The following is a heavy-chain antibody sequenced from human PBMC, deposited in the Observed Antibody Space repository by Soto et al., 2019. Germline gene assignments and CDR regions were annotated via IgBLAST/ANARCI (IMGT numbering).Heavy chain of an antibody. CDR3: ARDRGQEGGSSSWYVAYYYYYYGMDV. CDR1: GYSISSGYY. V-gene: IGHV4-38-2*02. Sequence: SETLSLTCAVSGYSISSGYYWGWIRQPPGKGLEWIGSIYHSGSTYYNPSLKSRVTISVDTSKNQFSLKLSSVTAADTAVYYCARDRGQEGGSSSWYVAYYYYYYGMDVWGQGTTVTVS. J-gene: IGHJ6*02. CDR2: IYHSGST. D-gene: IGHD6-13*01.